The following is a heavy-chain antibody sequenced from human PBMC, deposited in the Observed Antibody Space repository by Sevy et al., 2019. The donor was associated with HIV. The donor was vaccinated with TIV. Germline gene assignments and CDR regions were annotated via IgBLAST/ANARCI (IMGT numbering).Heavy chain of an antibody. V-gene: IGHV1-69*13. CDR1: GGTFSSYA. CDR3: AKALYGSGSYYNLGY. J-gene: IGHJ4*02. Sequence: ASVKVSCKASGGTFSSYAISWVRQAPGQGLEWIGGISPIFGAANYAQNFQGRVTITADESTGTVYMELSSRRSEDTAVYYCAKALYGSGSYYNLGYWGQGTLVTVSS. CDR2: ISPIFGAA. D-gene: IGHD3-10*01.